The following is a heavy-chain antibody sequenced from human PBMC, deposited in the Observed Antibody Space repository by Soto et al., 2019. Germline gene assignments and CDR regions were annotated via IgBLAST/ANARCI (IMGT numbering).Heavy chain of an antibody. V-gene: IGHV3-48*02. CDR2: ISSSSSTI. J-gene: IGHJ4*02. CDR1: GFTLSSYS. D-gene: IGHD3-16*01. CDR3: VRGGAFKIDY. Sequence: EVQLVESGGRLVQPGGSLRLSCAASGFTLSSYSMNWARQAPGKGLEWVSYISSSSSTIYYADSVKGRFNISRDNAKNSLYLQMNSLRDEDTAVYYCVRGGAFKIDYWGQGTLVTVSS.